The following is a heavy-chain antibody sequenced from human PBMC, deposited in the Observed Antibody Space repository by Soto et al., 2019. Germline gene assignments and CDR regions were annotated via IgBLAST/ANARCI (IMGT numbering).Heavy chain of an antibody. J-gene: IGHJ4*02. CDR3: ARRGIAVALYS. D-gene: IGHD6-19*01. CDR2: FYYSGST. V-gene: IGHV4-39*01. Sequence: LQLQESGPGLVKPSETLSLSCTVSGGSVSSSTYYRGWIRQPPGKGLEWIGSFYYSGSTYYNPSLTSRGTISVDTSKNQFSLKLSSVTAADTAVYYCARRGIAVALYSWGQGTLVTVSS. CDR1: GGSVSSSTYY.